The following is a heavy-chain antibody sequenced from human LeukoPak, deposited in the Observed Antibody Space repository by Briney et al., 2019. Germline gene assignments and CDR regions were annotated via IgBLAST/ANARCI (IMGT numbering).Heavy chain of an antibody. Sequence: PGGSLRLSCAASGFTFSSYAMRWVRQAPGKGLEWVGVITCDGNNKYYAYSAKVRCTISRDNYDYTMYPHMNIQSSEDAAVYVFERGSKASVYAPDWFDPWGQGTLVTVSS. CDR1: GFTFSSYA. J-gene: IGHJ5*02. CDR3: ERGSKASVYAPDWFDP. D-gene: IGHD3-3*01. V-gene: IGHV3-30-3*01. CDR2: ITCDGNNK.